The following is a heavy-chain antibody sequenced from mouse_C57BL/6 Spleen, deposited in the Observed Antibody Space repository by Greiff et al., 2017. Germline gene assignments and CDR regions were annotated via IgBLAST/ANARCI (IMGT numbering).Heavy chain of an antibody. CDR1: GYTFTDYE. D-gene: IGHD2-5*01. Sequence: QVQLQQSGAELVRPGASVTLSCKASGYTFTDYEMHWVKQTPVHGLEWIGAIDPETGGTAYNQKFKGKAILTADKSSSTAYMELRSLTSEDSAVYYCTRKYYSNGGAMDYWGQGTSVTVSS. CDR2: IDPETGGT. V-gene: IGHV1-15*01. J-gene: IGHJ4*01. CDR3: TRKYYSNGGAMDY.